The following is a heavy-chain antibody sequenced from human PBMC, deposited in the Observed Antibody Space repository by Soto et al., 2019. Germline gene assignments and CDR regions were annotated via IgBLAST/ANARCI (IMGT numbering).Heavy chain of an antibody. J-gene: IGHJ6*02. Sequence: QVQLVQSGAEVKKPGASVKVSCKASGYTFTSYGISWVRQAPGQGLEWMGWISAYNGNTNYAQKLQGRVTMTTDTSTSTAYMELRSLRSDDTAVYYCAGDNWNSPHTIGYYYGMDVWGQGTTVTVSS. CDR2: ISAYNGNT. CDR1: GYTFTSYG. D-gene: IGHD1-7*01. CDR3: AGDNWNSPHTIGYYYGMDV. V-gene: IGHV1-18*01.